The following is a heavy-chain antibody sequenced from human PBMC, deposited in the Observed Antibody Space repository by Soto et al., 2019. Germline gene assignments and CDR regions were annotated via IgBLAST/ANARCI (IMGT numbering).Heavy chain of an antibody. CDR2: IYHSGST. CDR1: GGSISSSNW. D-gene: IGHD2-15*01. Sequence: SETLSLTCAVSGGSISSSNWWSWVRQPPGKGLEWIGEIYHSGSTNYNPSLKSRVTISVDKSKNQFSLKLSSVTAADTAVYYCARLVVAATLYFYYGMDVCGQGTTVTVSS. J-gene: IGHJ6*02. V-gene: IGHV4-4*02. CDR3: ARLVVAATLYFYYGMDV.